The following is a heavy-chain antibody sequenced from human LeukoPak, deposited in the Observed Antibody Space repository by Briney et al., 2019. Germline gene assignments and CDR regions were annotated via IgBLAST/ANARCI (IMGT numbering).Heavy chain of an antibody. Sequence: SETLSLTCTVSGGSISSSSYYWGWIRQPPGKGLGWIGSIYYSGSTYYNPSLKSRVTISVDTSKNQFSLKLSSVTAADTAVYYCARLPYDILTGPLYMDVWGKGTTVTVSS. CDR3: ARLPYDILTGPLYMDV. CDR1: GGSISSSSYY. J-gene: IGHJ6*03. V-gene: IGHV4-39*01. D-gene: IGHD3-9*01. CDR2: IYYSGST.